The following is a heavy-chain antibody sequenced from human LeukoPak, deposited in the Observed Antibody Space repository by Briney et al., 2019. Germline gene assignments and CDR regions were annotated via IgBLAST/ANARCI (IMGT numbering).Heavy chain of an antibody. J-gene: IGHJ4*02. CDR2: IMQDGSAE. CDR1: GFTFSNYW. Sequence: GGSLRLSCAASGFTFSNYWMSWVRQAPGKGLEWVANIMQDGSAEYYVDSVGGRFTVSRDNAKNSLYLQIDSLRAEDTAVYYCARADNYGSILDYWGRGTLVTVSS. D-gene: IGHD3-10*01. CDR3: ARADNYGSILDY. V-gene: IGHV3-7*04.